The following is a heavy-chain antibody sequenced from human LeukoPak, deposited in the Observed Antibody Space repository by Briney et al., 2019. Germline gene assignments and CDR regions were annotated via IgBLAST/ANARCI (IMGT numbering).Heavy chain of an antibody. CDR1: GFTFSSYE. CDR2: ISSSGSTK. J-gene: IGHJ4*02. V-gene: IGHV3-48*03. CDR3: ARAYFYDNSGYYHGPAYDY. Sequence: PGGSLRLSCAASGFTFSSYEMNWVRQAPGEGLEWVSYISSSGSTKYYADSVRGRFTISRDNAKNSLYLQMNSLRAEDTAVYYCARAYFYDNSGYYHGPAYDYWGQGSLVTVSS. D-gene: IGHD3-22*01.